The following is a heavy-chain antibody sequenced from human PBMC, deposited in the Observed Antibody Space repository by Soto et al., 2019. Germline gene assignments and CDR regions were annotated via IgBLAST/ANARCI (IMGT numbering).Heavy chain of an antibody. CDR2: IYPGDSDT. V-gene: IGHV5-51*01. Sequence: GGYPETYLRGPGCSLPSCWLLLVLEMAANRLEWMGIIYPGDSDTRYSPSFQGQVTISADKSISTAYLQWSSLKASDTAMYYCARTEAAAGDNYYYYGMDVWGQGTTVTVSS. D-gene: IGHD6-13*01. CDR1: GCSLPSCW. CDR3: ARTEAAAGDNYYYYGMDV. J-gene: IGHJ6*02.